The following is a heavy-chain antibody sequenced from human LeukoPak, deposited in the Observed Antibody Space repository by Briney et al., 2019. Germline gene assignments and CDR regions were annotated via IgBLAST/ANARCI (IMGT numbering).Heavy chain of an antibody. CDR1: GFTFSSYA. CDR3: ARARVGCYGPFYV. CDR2: ISYDGSNK. Sequence: GGSLRLSCAASGFTFSSYAMHWVRQAPGKGLEWVAVISYDGSNKYYADSVKGRFTISRDNSKNTLYLQMNSLRAEDTAVYYYARARVGCYGPFYVWGQGTTVTVSS. J-gene: IGHJ6*02. D-gene: IGHD2-2*01. V-gene: IGHV3-30*04.